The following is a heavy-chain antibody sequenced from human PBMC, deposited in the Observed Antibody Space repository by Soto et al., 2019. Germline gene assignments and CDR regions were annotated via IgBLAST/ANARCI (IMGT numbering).Heavy chain of an antibody. D-gene: IGHD2-15*01. CDR3: ARALLEGYCSGGSCYRGMDV. V-gene: IGHV5-10-1*01. CDR1: GYSFTSYC. CDR2: IDPSDSYT. J-gene: IGHJ6*02. Sequence: PGESLKISCKGSGYSFTSYCISWVRQMPGKGLEWMGRIDPSDSYTNYSPSFQGHVTISADKSISTAYLQWSSLKASDTAMYYCARALLEGYCSGGSCYRGMDVWGQGTTVTGSS.